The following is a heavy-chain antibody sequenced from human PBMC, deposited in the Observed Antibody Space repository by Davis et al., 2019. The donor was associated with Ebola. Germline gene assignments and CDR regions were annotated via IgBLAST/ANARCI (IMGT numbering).Heavy chain of an antibody. J-gene: IGHJ3*02. CDR3: AKDTSNIWFDI. D-gene: IGHD2/OR15-2a*01. Sequence: SLKISCAASGFTFDDYAMHWVRQAPGRGLEWVSGISWNSGDIRYADSVKGRFTISRDNSKNTLYLQMNGLRVEDTAIYYCAKDTSNIWFDIWGQGTNVTVSS. CDR2: ISWNSGDI. V-gene: IGHV3-9*01. CDR1: GFTFDDYA.